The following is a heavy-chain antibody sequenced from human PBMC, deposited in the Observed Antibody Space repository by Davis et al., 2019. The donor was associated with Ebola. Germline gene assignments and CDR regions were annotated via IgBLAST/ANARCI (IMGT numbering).Heavy chain of an antibody. V-gene: IGHV3-30-3*01. CDR2: ISYDGGNK. J-gene: IGHJ4*02. Sequence: GESLKISCAASGFTFNIYAMHWVRQAPGKGLEWVAVISYDGGNKNYADSVKGRFTISRDNSKNTLYLQMNSLRAEDTAVYYCARQTGLDYWGQGTLVTVSS. CDR1: GFTFNIYA. D-gene: IGHD7-27*01. CDR3: ARQTGLDY.